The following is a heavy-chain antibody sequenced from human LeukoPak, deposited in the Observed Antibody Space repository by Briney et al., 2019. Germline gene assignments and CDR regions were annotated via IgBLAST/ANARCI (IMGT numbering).Heavy chain of an antibody. CDR3: AREGGGYWFDP. J-gene: IGHJ5*02. D-gene: IGHD6-25*01. CDR1: GFTFSSYA. CDR2: ISYDGSNK. Sequence: RPLRLSCAASGFTFSSYAMHWVRQAPGKGLEWVAVISYDGSNKYYADSVKGRFTISRDNSKNTLYLQMNSLRAEDTAVYYCAREGGGYWFDPWGQGTLVTVSS. V-gene: IGHV3-30*01.